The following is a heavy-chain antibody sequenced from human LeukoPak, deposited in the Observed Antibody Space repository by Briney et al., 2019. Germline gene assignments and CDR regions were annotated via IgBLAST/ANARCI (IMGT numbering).Heavy chain of an antibody. CDR3: ARVYSNYGHYDY. D-gene: IGHD4-11*01. CDR1: GGSISSYY. J-gene: IGHJ4*02. Sequence: SETLSLTCTVSGGSISSYYWSWIRQPAGKGLEWIGRIYTSGSTNYNPSLKSRVTMSVDTSKNQFSLKLSSVTATDTAVYYCARVYSNYGHYDYWGQGTLVTVSS. CDR2: IYTSGST. V-gene: IGHV4-4*07.